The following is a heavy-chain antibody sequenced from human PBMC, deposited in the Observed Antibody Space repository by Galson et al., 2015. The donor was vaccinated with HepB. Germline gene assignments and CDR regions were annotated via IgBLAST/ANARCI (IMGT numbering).Heavy chain of an antibody. V-gene: IGHV2-70*17. D-gene: IGHD6-13*01. CDR2: IDRDDDK. CDR1: GFSLSTSGMC. Sequence: PALVKPTQTLTLPCTFSGFSLSTSGMCVTWIRQPPGKALEWLGRIDRDDDKFYSTSLKTRLTIYKDTSKRQVVLKMTNMDPVDTATYYCARTRVSGAGAAPFHYGMDVWGQGTTVTVSS. J-gene: IGHJ6*02. CDR3: ARTRVSGAGAAPFHYGMDV.